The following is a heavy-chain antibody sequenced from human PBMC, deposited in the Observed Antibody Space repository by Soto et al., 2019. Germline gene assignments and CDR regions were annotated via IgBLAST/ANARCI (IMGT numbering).Heavy chain of an antibody. V-gene: IGHV3-7*05. CDR2: INFDGSAK. Sequence: GGSLRLSCAASGFKFSDFWMTWVRQTPGKGLEWVANINFDGSAKGYVSSVKGRFTISRDNVRNSLHLQMDSLRAEDAAVYYCARGGNYYLSWGQGTLVTVSS. CDR1: GFKFSDFW. CDR3: ARGGNYYLS. D-gene: IGHD1-26*01. J-gene: IGHJ5*01.